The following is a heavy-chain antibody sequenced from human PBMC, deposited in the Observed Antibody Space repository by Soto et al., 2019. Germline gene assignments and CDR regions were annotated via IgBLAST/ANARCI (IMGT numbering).Heavy chain of an antibody. J-gene: IGHJ4*02. CDR3: ARVIAAAADFDY. Sequence: GASVKVSCKASSDTFASYGISWVRQAPGQGLEWMGWISAYNGNTNYAQKLQGRVTMTTDTSTSTAYMELRSLRSDDTAVYYCARVIAAAADFDYWGQGTLVTSPQ. CDR2: ISAYNGNT. CDR1: SDTFASYG. V-gene: IGHV1-18*01. D-gene: IGHD6-13*01.